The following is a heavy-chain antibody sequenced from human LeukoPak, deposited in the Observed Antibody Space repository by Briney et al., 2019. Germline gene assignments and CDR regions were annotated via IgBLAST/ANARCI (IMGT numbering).Heavy chain of an antibody. D-gene: IGHD6-13*01. CDR3: ARGIAAARHLDY. CDR2: IWYDGSNK. Sequence: GRSLRLSCAASGFTFSSYGMHWVRQAPGKGLEWVAVIWYDGSNKYYADSVKGRFTISRDNSKNTLYLQMNSLRAEDTAVYDCARGIAAARHLDYWGQGTLVTVSS. J-gene: IGHJ4*02. CDR1: GFTFSSYG. V-gene: IGHV3-33*01.